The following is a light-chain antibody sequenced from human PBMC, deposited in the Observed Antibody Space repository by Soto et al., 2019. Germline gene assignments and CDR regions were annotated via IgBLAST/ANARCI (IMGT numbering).Light chain of an antibody. Sequence: SYELTQPPSVSVAPGQTATFICGGDNIGYKTVHWYQQRPGQAPVLVDYDDSDRPSGIPERFSGSNSGNTATLTLNRVEAGDEADYYCQLWDSGSDLFGGGTKLTVL. J-gene: IGLJ2*01. V-gene: IGLV3-21*02. CDR2: DDS. CDR3: QLWDSGSDL. CDR1: NIGYKT.